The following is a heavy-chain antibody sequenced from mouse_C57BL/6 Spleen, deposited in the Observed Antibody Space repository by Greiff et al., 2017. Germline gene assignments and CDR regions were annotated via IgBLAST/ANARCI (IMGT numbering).Heavy chain of an antibody. Sequence: VQLQQPGAELVKPGASVKLSCKASGYTFTSYWMHWVKQRPGQGLEWIGMIHPNSGSTNYNEKFKSKATLTVDKSSSTAYMQLSSLTSEDSAVYYCARPVSNYYYAMDYWGQGTSVTVSS. V-gene: IGHV1-64*01. CDR2: IHPNSGST. CDR3: ARPVSNYYYAMDY. CDR1: GYTFTSYW. D-gene: IGHD2-5*01. J-gene: IGHJ4*01.